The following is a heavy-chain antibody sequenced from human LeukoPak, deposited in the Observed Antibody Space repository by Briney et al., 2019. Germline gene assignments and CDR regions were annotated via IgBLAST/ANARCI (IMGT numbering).Heavy chain of an antibody. Sequence: PGGSLRLSCAASGFTFSGFRMHWVRQAPGKGLVWVSRINSVGSSTTYADSVKGRFTISRDNANNTLYLQMNSLRAEDTAVYYWARWNGSGPFDYWGQGTLVTVSS. V-gene: IGHV3-74*01. CDR3: ARWNGSGPFDY. D-gene: IGHD6-19*01. J-gene: IGHJ4*02. CDR1: GFTFSGFR. CDR2: INSVGSST.